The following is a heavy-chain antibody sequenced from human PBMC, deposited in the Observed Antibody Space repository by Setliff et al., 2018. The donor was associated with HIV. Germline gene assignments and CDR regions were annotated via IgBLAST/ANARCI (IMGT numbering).Heavy chain of an antibody. CDR3: VRDDYGYNGKGFDY. Sequence: ASETLSLTCTVSGGSISSYYWSWIRQPPGKGLEWIGYITYSGSAYYNPSPKSRVTISIDTSNNQISLRLSSVTAADTAMYYCVRDDYGYNGKGFDYWGPGTLVTVSS. V-gene: IGHV4-4*08. D-gene: IGHD4-17*01. CDR2: ITYSGSA. CDR1: GGSISSYY. J-gene: IGHJ4*02.